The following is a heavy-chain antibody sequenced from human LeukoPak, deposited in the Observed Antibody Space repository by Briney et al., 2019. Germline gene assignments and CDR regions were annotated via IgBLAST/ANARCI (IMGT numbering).Heavy chain of an antibody. Sequence: GGPRRLSCAASGFIHSSYEKNWVRQTPGKGLEGLTYISSSSSTIFYALSLKDRFTISRDNAKNSLYLQMNSLRAEDTAVYYCARAPQPYYDFRMDVWGQGATVNVAS. CDR3: ARAPQPYYDFRMDV. CDR1: GFIHSSYE. J-gene: IGHJ6*02. CDR2: ISSSSSTI. V-gene: IGHV3-48*03. D-gene: IGHD3-3*01.